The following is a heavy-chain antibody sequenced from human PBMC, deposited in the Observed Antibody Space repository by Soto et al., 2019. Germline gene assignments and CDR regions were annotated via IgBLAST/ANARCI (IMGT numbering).Heavy chain of an antibody. CDR3: ARYGDYVGGSPAFDY. CDR1: GFTFSSYG. J-gene: IGHJ4*02. D-gene: IGHD4-17*01. V-gene: IGHV3-30*03. Sequence: QVQLVESGGGVVQPGRSLRLSCAASGFTFSSYGMHWVRQAPGKGLEWVAVISYDGSNKYYADSVKGRFTISRDNSKNTLYLQMNSLRAEDTAVYYCARYGDYVGGSPAFDYWGQGTLVTVSS. CDR2: ISYDGSNK.